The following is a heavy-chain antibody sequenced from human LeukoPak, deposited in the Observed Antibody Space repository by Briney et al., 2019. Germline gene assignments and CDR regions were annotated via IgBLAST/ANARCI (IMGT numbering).Heavy chain of an antibody. CDR2: IKSKTDGGTT. CDR1: GFTFSSYG. CDR3: TTGDFGVVDTFDY. Sequence: AGGSLRLSCAASGFTFSSYGMHWVRQAPGKGLEWVGRIKSKTDGGTTDYAAPVKGRFTISRDDSKNTLYLQMNSLKTEDTAVYYCTTGDFGVVDTFDYWGQGTLVTVSS. D-gene: IGHD3-3*01. J-gene: IGHJ4*02. V-gene: IGHV3-15*01.